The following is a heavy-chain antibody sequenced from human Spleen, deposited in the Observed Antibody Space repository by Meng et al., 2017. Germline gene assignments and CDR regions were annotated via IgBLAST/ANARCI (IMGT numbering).Heavy chain of an antibody. CDR3: ARGRFVQRLFDY. D-gene: IGHD6-25*01. CDR1: GGSISSSNYY. Sequence: QLHLQESGPGLVKPSEPRSPTGTVSGGSISSSNYYWGWIRQPPGKGLGWVGIIYYSGRTFYNQSLNSRVTISVDPSKSQFSLRLSSVTAADTAVYYCARGRFVQRLFDYWGQGTLVTVSS. V-gene: IGHV4-39*01. J-gene: IGHJ4*02. CDR2: IYYSGRT.